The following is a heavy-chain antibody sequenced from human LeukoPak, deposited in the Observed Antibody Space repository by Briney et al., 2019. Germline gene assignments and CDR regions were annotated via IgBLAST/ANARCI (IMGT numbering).Heavy chain of an antibody. V-gene: IGHV1-2*02. CDR2: INPNSGGT. CDR3: ARAPGFYYYDSSGYYLY. Sequence: ASVKVSCKASGYTFTGYYMHWVRQAPGQGLEWMGWINPNSGGTNYAQKFQGRVTMTRDTSISTAYMELSRLRSDDTAVYYCARAPGFYYYDSSGYYLYWGQGTLVTVSS. J-gene: IGHJ4*02. CDR1: GYTFTGYY. D-gene: IGHD3-22*01.